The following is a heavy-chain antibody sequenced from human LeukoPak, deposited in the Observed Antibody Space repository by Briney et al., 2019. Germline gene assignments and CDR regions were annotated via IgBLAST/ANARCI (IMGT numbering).Heavy chain of an antibody. CDR1: GGSISSGDYY. J-gene: IGHJ4*02. CDR3: ARAAAAMGGFDY. CDR2: VYDTGET. Sequence: SETLSLTCIVSGGSISSGDYYWSWIRQPPGKGLEWIGSVYDTGETYFNPSLMSRVTMSVDRSKNQFSLQLNSVTAADTAVYYCARAAAAMGGFDYWGQGTLVTVSS. V-gene: IGHV4-30-2*01. D-gene: IGHD5-18*01.